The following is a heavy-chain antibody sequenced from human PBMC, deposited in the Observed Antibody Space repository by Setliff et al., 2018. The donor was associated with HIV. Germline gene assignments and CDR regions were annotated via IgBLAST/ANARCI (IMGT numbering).Heavy chain of an antibody. CDR3: VMTFTTTGTSLNWFDT. CDR1: GFTFRSYW. Sequence: PGGSLRLSCAASGFTFRSYWMSWVRQGPGKGLEWVANIKEDGSELYYVDSVRGRFTISRDNANTSLYLQMNSLRVEDTAVYYCVMTFTTTGTSLNWFDTWGQGTLVTVSS. CDR2: IKEDGSEL. D-gene: IGHD1-1*01. V-gene: IGHV3-7*01. J-gene: IGHJ5*02.